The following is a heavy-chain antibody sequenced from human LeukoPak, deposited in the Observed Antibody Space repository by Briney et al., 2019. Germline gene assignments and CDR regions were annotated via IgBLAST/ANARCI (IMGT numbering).Heavy chain of an antibody. J-gene: IGHJ4*02. D-gene: IGHD6-13*01. V-gene: IGHV3-23*01. CDR1: GFTFSSYT. CDR3: AKVSKKTQYSSSWSPLYYFDY. CDR2: ITTSDGNT. Sequence: GGSLRLSCAASGFTFSSYTMSWVRQAPGKGLEWVSTITTSDGNTYYADSVKGRFTVSRDNSKNTLYLQMNSLRAEDTAVYYCAKVSKKTQYSSSWSPLYYFDYWGQGTLVTVSS.